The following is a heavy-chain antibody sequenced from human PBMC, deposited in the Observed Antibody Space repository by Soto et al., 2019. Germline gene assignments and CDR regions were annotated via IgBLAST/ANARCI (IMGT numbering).Heavy chain of an antibody. CDR2: IYYSGST. CDR3: ARRNILTVNWFDP. CDR1: GGSISSGGYY. D-gene: IGHD3-9*01. V-gene: IGHV4-31*03. J-gene: IGHJ5*02. Sequence: PSETLSLTCTVSGGSISSGGYYWSWIRQHPGKGLEWIGYIYYSGSTYYNPSLKSRVTISVDTSKNQFSLKLSSVTAADTAVYYCARRNILTVNWFDPCGQGTLVTVSS.